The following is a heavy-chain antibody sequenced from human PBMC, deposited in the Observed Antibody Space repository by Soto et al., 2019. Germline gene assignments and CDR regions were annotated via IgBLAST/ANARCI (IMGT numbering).Heavy chain of an antibody. CDR1: GYTLTELS. V-gene: IGHV1-24*01. J-gene: IGHJ4*02. CDR3: ATDLGNSSGWYEGPFDY. Sequence: ASVKVSCKLSGYTLTELSMHWLRKAPGKGLEWMGGFDPEDGETIYAQKFQGRVTMTEDTSTDTAYMELSSLRSEDTAVYYCATDLGNSSGWYEGPFDYWGEGTLVTVSS. CDR2: FDPEDGET. D-gene: IGHD6-19*01.